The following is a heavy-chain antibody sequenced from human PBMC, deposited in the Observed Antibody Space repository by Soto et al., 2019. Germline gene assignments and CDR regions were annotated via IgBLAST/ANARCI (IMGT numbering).Heavy chain of an antibody. CDR1: GYTFTGYY. V-gene: IGHV1-2*02. CDR3: ARERYQVISDGMDV. Sequence: QVQLVQSGADVKTPGASVRVSCNASGYTFTGYYVHWVRQAPGQGLEWMGWINPETGGTSYAQKFQGRFTWSRDTSINTAYLELSRLRFDDAAVYFCARERYQVISDGMDVWGQGTTVTVSS. J-gene: IGHJ6*02. D-gene: IGHD2-2*01. CDR2: INPETGGT.